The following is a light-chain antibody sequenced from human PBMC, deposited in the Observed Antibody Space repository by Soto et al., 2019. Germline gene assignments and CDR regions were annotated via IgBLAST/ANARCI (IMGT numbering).Light chain of an antibody. CDR1: SGSIANNY. J-gene: IGLJ2*01. V-gene: IGLV6-57*04. CDR2: ENK. CDR3: QSFDADFVI. Sequence: LTQPPSVSESPGKTVTISCTRSSGSIANNYVQWYQQRPGSAPTTVIYENKLRPSGGPGRFSGSTDGSSNSASLTISGLQAEDEADYYCQSFDADFVIFGGGTKLTVL.